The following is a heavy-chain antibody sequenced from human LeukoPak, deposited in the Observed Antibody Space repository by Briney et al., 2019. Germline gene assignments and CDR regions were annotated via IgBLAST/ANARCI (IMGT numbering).Heavy chain of an antibody. J-gene: IGHJ4*02. CDR2: IKEDGSEI. V-gene: IGHV3-7*01. Sequence: GGSLTLSCKASAFTLSSYWMSWVRQATGKAREGVAKIKEDGSEINYVDSVKGRFTISRDNAKNSLFLQMNSLRVEDTAVYYCARDRGYSSFDYWGQGTLVTVSS. CDR1: AFTLSSYW. CDR3: ARDRGYSSFDY. D-gene: IGHD4-23*01.